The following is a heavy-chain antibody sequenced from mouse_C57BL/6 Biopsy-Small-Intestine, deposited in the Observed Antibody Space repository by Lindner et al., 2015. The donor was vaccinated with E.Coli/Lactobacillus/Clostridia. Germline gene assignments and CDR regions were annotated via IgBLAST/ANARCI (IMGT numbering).Heavy chain of an antibody. CDR3: ARFGYGAMDY. J-gene: IGHJ4*01. D-gene: IGHD1-1*01. Sequence: VQLQESGPELVKPGASVKISCKASGYAFSSSWMNWVKQRPGKGLEWIGRIYPGDGDTNYNGKFKDKATLTADKSSSTAYMQLSSLTSEDSAVYFCARFGYGAMDYWGQGTSVTVSS. V-gene: IGHV1-82*01. CDR1: GYAFSSSW. CDR2: IYPGDGDT.